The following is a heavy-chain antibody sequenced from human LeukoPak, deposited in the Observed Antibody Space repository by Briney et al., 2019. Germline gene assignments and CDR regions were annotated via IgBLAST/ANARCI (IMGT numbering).Heavy chain of an antibody. CDR1: GFTFSSYS. J-gene: IGHJ4*02. Sequence: GGSLRLSCAASGFTFSSYSMNWVRQAPGKGLEWVPSISSSSSYIYYADSVKGRFTISRDNAKNSLYLQMNSLRAEDTAVYYCARSPYDSSGYYSWWGQGTLVTVSS. CDR2: ISSSSSYI. CDR3: ARSPYDSSGYYSW. D-gene: IGHD3-22*01. V-gene: IGHV3-21*01.